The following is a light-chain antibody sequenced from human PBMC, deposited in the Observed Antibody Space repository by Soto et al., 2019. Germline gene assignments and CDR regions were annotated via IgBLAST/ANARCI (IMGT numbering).Light chain of an antibody. CDR1: QTITDW. J-gene: IGKJ2*01. CDR3: QHYRT. V-gene: IGKV1-5*03. CDR2: KAS. Sequence: DIQMTQSPSTLSASVGERVTITCRASQTITDWLAWYQQKPGKAPKLLIYKASILEGGVPSRFSGSGSGTEFTLTITSLPPGDSATYYCQHYRTFGQGTKLEIK.